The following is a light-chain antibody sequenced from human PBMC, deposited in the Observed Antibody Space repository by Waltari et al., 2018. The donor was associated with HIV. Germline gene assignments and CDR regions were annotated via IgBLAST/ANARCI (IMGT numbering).Light chain of an antibody. Sequence: QSVLTQPPSASGTPGQRVTISCSGSTSNIGSNFVYWYQQLPGMAPKLLIYRNNQRPSGVPDRFSASKSGTSASLAISGLRSDDEADYYCASWDARLSGWVFGGGTKLTVL. CDR1: TSNIGSNF. V-gene: IGLV1-47*01. CDR3: ASWDARLSGWV. CDR2: RNN. J-gene: IGLJ3*02.